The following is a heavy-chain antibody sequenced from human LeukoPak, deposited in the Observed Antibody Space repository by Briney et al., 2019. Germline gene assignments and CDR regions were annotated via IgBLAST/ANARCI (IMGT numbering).Heavy chain of an antibody. CDR1: GFTVSNSY. J-gene: IGHJ3*02. V-gene: IGHV3-53*01. D-gene: IGHD3-16*01. CDR2: IYGGGST. CDR3: ASSRGSQNAFDI. Sequence: PGGSLRLSCAASGFTVSNSYMSWVRQAPGKGLEWVSLIYGGGSTYYADSVKGRFTISRDNSKNTLYLQMNSLRAEDTAVYYCASSRGSQNAFDIWGQGTMVTVSS.